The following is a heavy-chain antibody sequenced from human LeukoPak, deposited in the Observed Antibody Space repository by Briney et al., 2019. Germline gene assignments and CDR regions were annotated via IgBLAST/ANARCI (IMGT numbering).Heavy chain of an antibody. J-gene: IGHJ6*03. V-gene: IGHV3-7*01. D-gene: IGHD2-21*01. CDR2: IKQDGSEK. CDR1: GFTFSSYW. Sequence: PGGSLRLSCAASGFTFSSYWMSWVRQAPGKGLEWVANIKQDGSEKYYVDSVKGRFTISRDNAKNSLYLQINSLRAEDTAVYYCARGFLYYYYYMDVWGKGTTVTISS. CDR3: ARGFLYYYYYMDV.